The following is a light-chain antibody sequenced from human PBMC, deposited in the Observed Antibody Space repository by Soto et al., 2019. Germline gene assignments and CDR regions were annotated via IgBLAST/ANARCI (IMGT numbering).Light chain of an antibody. Sequence: DILMTQSPSSLSASVGDIVTITCGANYNIRNSLNWYQQKPREAPKLLIYASSSLESGVPSRFSGSASGTDFTLTINSLQPEDFATYYCQQSYSTPLTFGQGTKVDIK. CDR3: QQSYSTPLT. V-gene: IGKV1-39*01. CDR2: ASS. CDR1: YNIRNS. J-gene: IGKJ1*01.